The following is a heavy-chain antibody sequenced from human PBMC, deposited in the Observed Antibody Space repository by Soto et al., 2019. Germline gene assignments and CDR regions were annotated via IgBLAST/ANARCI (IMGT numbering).Heavy chain of an antibody. CDR1: GFTFSSYG. J-gene: IGHJ4*02. Sequence: GGSLRVSCAASGFTFSSYGMHWVRQAPGKGLEWVAVIWYDGSNKYYADSVKGRFTISRDNSKNTLYLQMNSLRAEDTAVYYCARDVSAMVTQFDYWGQGTLVTVSS. CDR3: ARDVSAMVTQFDY. V-gene: IGHV3-33*01. D-gene: IGHD5-18*01. CDR2: IWYDGSNK.